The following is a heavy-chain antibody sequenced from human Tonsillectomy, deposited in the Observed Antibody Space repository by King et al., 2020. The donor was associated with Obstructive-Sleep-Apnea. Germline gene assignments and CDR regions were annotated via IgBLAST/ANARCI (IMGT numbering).Heavy chain of an antibody. V-gene: IGHV5-10-1*03. J-gene: IGHJ4*02. CDR2: IDPSDSYT. D-gene: IGHD2-8*01. CDR3: ARHPPLYCPNDVWYRYFFDY. Sequence: VQLVESGAEVKKPGESLKISCKVSGYSFTTYWISWVRQMPGKGLEWMGRIDPSDSYTNYSPSFQGHVTMSADKSFSTAYLQWSSLKASDTAMYYCARHPPLYCPNDVWYRYFFDYWGQGTLVTVSS. CDR1: GYSFTTYW.